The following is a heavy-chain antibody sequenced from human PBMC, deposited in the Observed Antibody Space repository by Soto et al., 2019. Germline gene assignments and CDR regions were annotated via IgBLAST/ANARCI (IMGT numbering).Heavy chain of an antibody. CDR1: GYTFTGYY. V-gene: IGHV1-2*04. CDR3: AIPYNYYDRSGYYLGALHI. Sequence: ASVKVSCKASGYTFTGYYMHWVRQAPGQGLEWMGWINPNSGGTNYAQKFQGWVTMTRDTSISTAYMELSRLRSDDTAVYYCAIPYNYYDRSGYYLGALHIWGQGTMVTVSS. J-gene: IGHJ3*02. CDR2: INPNSGGT. D-gene: IGHD3-22*01.